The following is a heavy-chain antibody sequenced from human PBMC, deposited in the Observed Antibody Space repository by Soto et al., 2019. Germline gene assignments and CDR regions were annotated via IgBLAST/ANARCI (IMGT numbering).Heavy chain of an antibody. V-gene: IGHV4-34*01. D-gene: IGHD6-13*01. CDR3: ARALWGAAAGDYYYYYGMDV. CDR1: GGSFSGYY. J-gene: IGHJ6*02. Sequence: SETLSLTCAVYGGSFSGYYWSWIRQPPGKGLEWIGEINHSGSTNYNPSLKSRVTISVDTSKNQFSLRLSSVTAADTAVYYCARALWGAAAGDYYYYYGMDVWGQGTTVTVSS. CDR2: INHSGST.